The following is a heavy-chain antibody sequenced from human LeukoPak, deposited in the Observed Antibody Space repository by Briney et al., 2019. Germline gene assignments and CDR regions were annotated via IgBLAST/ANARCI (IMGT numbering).Heavy chain of an antibody. Sequence: PSETLSLTCAVYGGSFSGYCWSWIRQPPGKGLEWIGEINHSGSTNYNPSLKSRVTISVDTSKNQFSLKLSSVTAADTAVYYCARAPGDASSTSCYVMDYWGQGTLVTVSS. CDR2: INHSGST. CDR3: ARAPGDASSTSCYVMDY. J-gene: IGHJ4*02. D-gene: IGHD2-2*01. CDR1: GGSFSGYC. V-gene: IGHV4-34*01.